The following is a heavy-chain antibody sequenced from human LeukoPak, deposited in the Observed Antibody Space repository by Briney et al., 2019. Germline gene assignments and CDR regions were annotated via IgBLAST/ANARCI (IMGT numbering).Heavy chain of an antibody. CDR3: ARDASYREHYYYYMDV. V-gene: IGHV3-74*01. J-gene: IGHJ6*03. D-gene: IGHD1/OR15-1a*01. CDR1: GFTFSSYW. CDR2: INSDGSST. Sequence: PGGSLRLSCAASGFTFSSYWMHWVRQAPGKGLVWVSRINSDGSSTSYADSVKGRFTISRDNAKNTLYLQMNSLRAEDTAVYYCARDASYREHYYYYMDVWGKGTTVTVSS.